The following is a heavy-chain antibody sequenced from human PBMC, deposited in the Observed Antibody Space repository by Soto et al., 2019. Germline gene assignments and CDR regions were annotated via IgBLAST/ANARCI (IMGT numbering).Heavy chain of an antibody. CDR2: ISSSSSYI. CDR3: ASGIAARYYFDY. Sequence: EVQLVESGGGLVKPGGSLRLSCAASGFTFSSYSMNWVRQAPGKGLEWVSSISSSSSYIYYADSVKGRFTISRDNAKNSLYLQMNSLRAEDTAVYYCASGIAARYYFDYWGQGTLVTVSS. J-gene: IGHJ4*02. D-gene: IGHD6-6*01. CDR1: GFTFSSYS. V-gene: IGHV3-21*01.